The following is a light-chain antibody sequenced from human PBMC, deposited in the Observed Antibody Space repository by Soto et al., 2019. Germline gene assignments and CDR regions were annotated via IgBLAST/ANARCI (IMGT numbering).Light chain of an antibody. CDR3: QQYNSFPLT. J-gene: IGKJ4*01. V-gene: IGKV1-5*01. CDR2: AAS. CDR1: QSISSW. Sequence: DIQMTQSPPTLPASVGDRVSITCRASQSISSWLAWYQQKPGKAPKLLIYAASTLQSGVPSKFSGSGSGTDFTLTITSLQAEDFATYYCQQYNSFPLTFGAGTKVDIK.